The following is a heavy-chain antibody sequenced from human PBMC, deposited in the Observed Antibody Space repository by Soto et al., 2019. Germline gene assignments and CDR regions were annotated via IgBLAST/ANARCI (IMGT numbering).Heavy chain of an antibody. CDR3: AVSSSWYGYFDY. Sequence: IRQPPGTGLEWIGEINHSGSTNYNPSLKSRVTISVDTSKNQFSLKLSSVTAADTAVYYCAVSSSWYGYFDYWGQGTLVTVS. V-gene: IGHV4-34*01. D-gene: IGHD6-13*01. J-gene: IGHJ4*02. CDR2: INHSGST.